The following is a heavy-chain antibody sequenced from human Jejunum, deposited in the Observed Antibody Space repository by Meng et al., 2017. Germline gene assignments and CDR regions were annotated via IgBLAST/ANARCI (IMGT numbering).Heavy chain of an antibody. V-gene: IGHV3-30*04. CDR3: ARIRSAFSWGDAFDI. CDR2: MSFDGNKQ. CDR1: GLGFRSYH. J-gene: IGHJ3*02. D-gene: IGHD3-16*01. Sequence: VGLGGGVVQPGTSLRLSCAASGLGFRSYHMYWVRQAPVKGLEWVGVMSFDGNKQYYRDSVQGRFTISRDISKNTLYLQMNSLRPEDTAVYYCARIRSAFSWGDAFDIWGQGTMVTVSS.